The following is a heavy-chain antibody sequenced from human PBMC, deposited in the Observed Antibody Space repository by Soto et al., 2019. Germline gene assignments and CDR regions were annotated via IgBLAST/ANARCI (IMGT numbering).Heavy chain of an antibody. Sequence: GGSLRLSCAASGFTFSSYWMSWVRQAPGKGLEWVANIKQDGSEKYYVDSVKGRFVISRDNSKNTLYLQMNSLRAEDTAIYYCAKATLRVVHPLVFDYWGQGSLVTVSS. CDR3: AKATLRVVHPLVFDY. CDR1: GFTFSSYW. D-gene: IGHD3-3*01. J-gene: IGHJ4*02. CDR2: IKQDGSEK. V-gene: IGHV3-7*03.